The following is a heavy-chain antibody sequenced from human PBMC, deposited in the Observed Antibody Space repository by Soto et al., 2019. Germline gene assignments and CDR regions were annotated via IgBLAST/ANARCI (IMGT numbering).Heavy chain of an antibody. CDR3: ATGFWSGPIAHYFDY. CDR1: GGSFSTYA. V-gene: IGHV1-69*06. Sequence: QVHLVQSGAEVKKPGSSVKVSCKASGGSFSTYAINWLRQAPGQGLEWMGGIIPLFGTENYAQNFQDRFTCTADKSTPTAYMEVRSLTSEDTAVYYCATGFWSGPIAHYFDYWGQGTLVTVSS. J-gene: IGHJ4*01. CDR2: IIPLFGTE. D-gene: IGHD3-3*01.